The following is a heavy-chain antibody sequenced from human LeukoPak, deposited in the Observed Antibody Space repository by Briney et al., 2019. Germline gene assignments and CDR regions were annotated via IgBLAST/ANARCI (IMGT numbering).Heavy chain of an antibody. CDR3: ARDCSGGSCYLDY. CDR2: ISSSSSTI. J-gene: IGHJ4*02. CDR1: GFTFSSYE. Sequence: GGSLRLSCAASGFTFSSYEMNWVRQAPGKGLEWVSYISSSSSTIYYADSVKGRFTISRDDAKNSLFLQMNSLRDEDTAVYYCARDCSGGSCYLDYWGQGTLVTVSS. D-gene: IGHD2-15*01. V-gene: IGHV3-48*03.